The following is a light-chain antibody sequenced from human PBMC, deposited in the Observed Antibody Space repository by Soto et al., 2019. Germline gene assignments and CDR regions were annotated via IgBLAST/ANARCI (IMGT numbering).Light chain of an antibody. CDR3: SSFTNSNTWG. V-gene: IGLV2-14*01. CDR2: EVT. CDR1: NSDVGGYDY. J-gene: IGLJ7*01. Sequence: QSALTQPASVSGSPGQSINIYCTGTNSDVGGYDYVSWYKQYPGQAPKVIIYEVTYRPSGVSARFSGSKSCTTASLTISDLQTEDEADYYCSSFTNSNTWGFGVGTQLTVL.